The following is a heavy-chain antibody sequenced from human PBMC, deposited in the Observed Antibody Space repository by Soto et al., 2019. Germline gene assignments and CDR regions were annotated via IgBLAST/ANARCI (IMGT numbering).Heavy chain of an antibody. CDR2: INSDGSST. CDR3: LRTSLVVAAATREDY. CDR1: GFTFSSYW. Sequence: EVQLVESGGGLVQPGGSLRLSCAASGFTFSSYWMHWVRQAPGKGLVWVSRINSDGSSTSYADSVKGRFTISRDNPKNTLDPQMDRLRAEETAGYFCLRTSLVVAAATREDYWGQGTLVTVSS. J-gene: IGHJ4*02. V-gene: IGHV3-74*01. D-gene: IGHD2-15*01.